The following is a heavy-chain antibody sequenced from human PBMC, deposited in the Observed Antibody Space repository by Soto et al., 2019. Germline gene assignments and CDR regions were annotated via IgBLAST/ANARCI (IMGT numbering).Heavy chain of an antibody. CDR1: GYTFTSYD. V-gene: IGHV1-8*01. D-gene: IGHD6-13*01. J-gene: IGHJ6*02. CDR2: MNPNSGNT. Sequence: QVQLVQSGAEVKKPGASVKVSCKASGYTFTSYDINWVRQATGQGLEWMGWMNPNSGNTGYAQKFQGRVTMTRNTSITTAYVELSRRRAEETAVYYWASTVAEAGGSYYSDMDTWGQGTTVTVSS. CDR3: ASTVAEAGGSYYSDMDT.